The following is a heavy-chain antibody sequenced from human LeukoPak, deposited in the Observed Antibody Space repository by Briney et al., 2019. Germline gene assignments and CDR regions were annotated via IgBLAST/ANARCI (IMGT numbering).Heavy chain of an antibody. J-gene: IGHJ3*02. V-gene: IGHV4-34*01. CDR1: GGSFSGYY. CDR2: INHSGST. CDR3: ARHKKLPDVLRGLRAFDI. D-gene: IGHD3-10*01. Sequence: SETLSLTCAVYGGSFSGYYWSWIRQPPEKGLAWIGEINHSGSTNYNPSLKSRVTISVDTSKNQFSLKLSSVTAADTAVYYCARHKKLPDVLRGLRAFDIWGQGTMVTVSS.